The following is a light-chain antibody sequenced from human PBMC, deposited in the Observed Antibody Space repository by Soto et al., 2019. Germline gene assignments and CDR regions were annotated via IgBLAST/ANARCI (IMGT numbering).Light chain of an antibody. J-gene: IGKJ5*01. CDR1: QSVSSY. CDR3: HQRRSRPPIT. CDR2: DAS. V-gene: IGKV3-11*01. Sequence: EIVMTQSPATLSVSPGERATLSFWASQSVSSYLAWYQQKPGQAPRLLISDASNRATGIPARFSGSGSGTDFTLTISSLEPEDFAVYYCHQRRSRPPITFGQGTRLEIK.